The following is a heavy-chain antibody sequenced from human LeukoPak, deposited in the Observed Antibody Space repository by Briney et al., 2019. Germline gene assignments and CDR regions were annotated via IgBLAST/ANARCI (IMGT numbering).Heavy chain of an antibody. J-gene: IGHJ4*02. Sequence: PGGSLRLSCAASGFTFSSYGMHWVRQAPGKGLEWVAVIWYDGSNKYYADSVKGRFTISRDNSKNTLFLQMNSLRGEDTAVYYCARDFGWISGLDYWGQGTLVTVSS. CDR3: ARDFGWISGLDY. V-gene: IGHV3-30*19. CDR2: IWYDGSNK. CDR1: GFTFSSYG. D-gene: IGHD2-2*03.